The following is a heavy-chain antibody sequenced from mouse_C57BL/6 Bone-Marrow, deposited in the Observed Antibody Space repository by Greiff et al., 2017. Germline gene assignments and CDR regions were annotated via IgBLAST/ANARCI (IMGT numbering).Heavy chain of an antibody. J-gene: IGHJ3*01. CDR2: IYPRSGNT. V-gene: IGHV1-81*01. D-gene: IGHD1-1*02. CDR1: GYTFTSYG. CDR3: ARWCYHGGFAY. Sequence: QVQLQQSGAELARPGASVKLSCKASGYTFTSYGISWVKQRTGQGLEWIGEIYPRSGNTYYNEKFKGKATLTADKSSSTAYLELRSLTSEDSAVYFFARWCYHGGFAYWGQGTLVTVSA.